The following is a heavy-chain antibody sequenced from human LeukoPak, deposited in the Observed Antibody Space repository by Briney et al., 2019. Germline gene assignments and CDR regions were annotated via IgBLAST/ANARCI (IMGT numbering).Heavy chain of an antibody. CDR1: GFTFSSYE. CDR3: ARGPILLIAVAGPSWFDP. D-gene: IGHD6-19*01. Sequence: GGSLRLSCAASGFTFSSYEMNWVRQAPGKGLEWVSYISSSGSSIYYADSVKGRFTISRDNAKNSLYLQMNSLRAEDTAVYYCARGPILLIAVAGPSWFDPWGQGTLVTVSS. CDR2: ISSSGSSI. J-gene: IGHJ5*02. V-gene: IGHV3-48*03.